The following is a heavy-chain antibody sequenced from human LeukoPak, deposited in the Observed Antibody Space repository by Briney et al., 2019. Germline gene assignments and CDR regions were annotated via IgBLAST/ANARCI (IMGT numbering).Heavy chain of an antibody. V-gene: IGHV4-30-2*01. J-gene: IGHJ3*02. Sequence: SETLSLTCAVSGGSIRSGGYSWSWIRQPPGKDLEWIGYIYHSGSTYYNPSLKSRVTISVDRSKNQFSLKLSSVTAADTAVYYCARGISDYDILTGYYIRAFDIWGQGTMVTVSS. CDR1: GGSIRSGGYS. D-gene: IGHD3-9*01. CDR3: ARGISDYDILTGYYIRAFDI. CDR2: IYHSGST.